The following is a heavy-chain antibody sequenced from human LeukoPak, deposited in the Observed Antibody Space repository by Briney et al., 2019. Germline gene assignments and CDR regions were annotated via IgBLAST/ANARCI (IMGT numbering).Heavy chain of an antibody. V-gene: IGHV3-23*01. Sequence: GGSLRLSCAASGFTFSSYAMSWVRQAPGKGLEWVSAISGSGGSTYYADSVKGRFTISRDNSKNTPYLQMNSLRAEDTAVYYCAKGGYCSSTSCYDDYYYGMDVWGKGTTVTVSS. CDR3: AKGGYCSSTSCYDDYYYGMDV. CDR2: ISGSGGST. D-gene: IGHD2-2*01. J-gene: IGHJ6*04. CDR1: GFTFSSYA.